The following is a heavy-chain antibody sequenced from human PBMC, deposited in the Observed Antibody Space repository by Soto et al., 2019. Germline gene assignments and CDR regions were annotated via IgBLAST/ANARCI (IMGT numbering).Heavy chain of an antibody. Sequence: GGSLRLSCAASGFTFNSYAMNWVRQAPGKGLEWVTTINGGSTPYYADSVKGRFTISRDNSKNSLHLQMNSLRAEDTAVYYCTRDASRDSSARGWFDPWGPGTLVTVSS. D-gene: IGHD6-13*01. CDR1: GFTFNSYA. V-gene: IGHV3-23*01. CDR2: INGGSTP. J-gene: IGHJ5*02. CDR3: TRDASRDSSARGWFDP.